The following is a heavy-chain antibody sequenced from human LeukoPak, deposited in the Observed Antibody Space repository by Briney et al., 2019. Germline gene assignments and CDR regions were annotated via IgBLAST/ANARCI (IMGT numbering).Heavy chain of an antibody. V-gene: IGHV4-59*01. CDR2: IYYSGST. CDR3: ARDFDGANSFDS. J-gene: IGHJ4*01. Sequence: SETLSLTFTVSGGSISNYYWNWIRQPPGKGLEWIAYIYYSGSTNYNPSLKRRVTISVDTSKNQFSLKLGSVTAADTAVYYCARDFDGANSFDSWDRGTLVTVSS. CDR1: GGSISNYY. D-gene: IGHD3-9*01.